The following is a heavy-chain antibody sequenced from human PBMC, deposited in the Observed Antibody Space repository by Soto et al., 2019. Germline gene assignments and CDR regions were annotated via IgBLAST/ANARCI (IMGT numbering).Heavy chain of an antibody. Sequence: GGSLRLSCAASGFTFSSYSMNWVRQAPGKGLEWVSSISSSSSYIYYADSVKGRFTISRDNAKNSLYLQMNSLRAEDTAVYYCARDSELRNQYHFGYWGQGTLVTVSS. CDR3: ARDSELRNQYHFGY. CDR2: ISSSSSYI. CDR1: GFTFSSYS. J-gene: IGHJ4*02. D-gene: IGHD1-26*01. V-gene: IGHV3-21*01.